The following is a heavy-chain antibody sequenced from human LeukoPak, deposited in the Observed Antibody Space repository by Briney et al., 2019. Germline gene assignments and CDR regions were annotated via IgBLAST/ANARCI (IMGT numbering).Heavy chain of an antibody. D-gene: IGHD3-3*01. J-gene: IGHJ5*02. CDR2: IYTSGST. V-gene: IGHV4-38-2*02. CDR1: GYSISSGYY. Sequence: QSSETLSLTCTVSGYSISSGYYWGWIRQPPGKGLEWIGRIYTSGSTNYNPSLKSRVTISVDTSKNQFSLKLSSVTAADTAVYYCARARSDFWSGYNWFDPWGQGTLVTVSS. CDR3: ARARSDFWSGYNWFDP.